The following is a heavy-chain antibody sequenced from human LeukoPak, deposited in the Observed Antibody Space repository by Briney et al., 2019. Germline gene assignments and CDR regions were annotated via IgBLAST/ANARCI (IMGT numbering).Heavy chain of an antibody. CDR3: ARDLRRIVVVVAATPGLWFDP. D-gene: IGHD2-15*01. CDR1: GGTFSSYA. J-gene: IGHJ5*02. CDR2: IIPILGIA. V-gene: IGHV1-69*04. Sequence: SVKVSCKASGGTFSSYAISWVRQAPGQGLEWMGRIIPILGIANYAQKFQGRVTITADKSTSTAYMELSSLRSEDTAVYYCARDLRRIVVVVAATPGLWFDPWGQGTLVTVSS.